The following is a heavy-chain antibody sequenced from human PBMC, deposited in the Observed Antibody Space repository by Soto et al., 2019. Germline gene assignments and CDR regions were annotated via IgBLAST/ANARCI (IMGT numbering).Heavy chain of an antibody. D-gene: IGHD5-12*01. CDR3: ARARIYETVDY. J-gene: IGHJ4*02. Sequence: QVQLQELGPGLVKPSQTLSLTCTVSGGSISRGAYYWSWIRQHPGKGLEWIGYIYYSGSTNSNASLKSRVTMSADTSKNQFSLRLSSVTAADTAVYYCARARIYETVDYWGQGTLVTVSS. V-gene: IGHV4-31*03. CDR1: GGSISRGAYY. CDR2: IYYSGST.